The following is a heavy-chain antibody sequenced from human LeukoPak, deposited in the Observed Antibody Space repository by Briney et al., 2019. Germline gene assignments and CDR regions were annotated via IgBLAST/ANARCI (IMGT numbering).Heavy chain of an antibody. Sequence: SETLSLTCAVSGGSISGGKDFWGWIRQSPGKGLDWTGSIYYTGSTYYNPSLKSRVTISVDTSKSEFSLMVHSVTAADTAMYYCARRGITYSTSFFDSWGQGTLVTVAS. CDR2: IYYTGST. D-gene: IGHD6-13*01. V-gene: IGHV4-39*01. CDR1: GGSISGGKDF. CDR3: ARRGITYSTSFFDS. J-gene: IGHJ4*02.